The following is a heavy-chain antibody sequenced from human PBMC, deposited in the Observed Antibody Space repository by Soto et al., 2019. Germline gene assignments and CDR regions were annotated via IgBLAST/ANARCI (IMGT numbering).Heavy chain of an antibody. D-gene: IGHD3-22*01. CDR1: GFTFSSCA. J-gene: IGHJ4*02. CDR3: VKGGSNYYDTRGYFDY. CDR2: TSGSGDSA. Sequence: EVQVLESGGGLVQPGGSLRLSCAASGFTFSSCAMSWVRQAPGKGLEWVSFTSGSGDSAYYADSVKGRFTISRDNSKNMLYLQLNSLRAEDTAIYYCVKGGSNYYDTRGYFDYWGQGTLVTVSS. V-gene: IGHV3-23*01.